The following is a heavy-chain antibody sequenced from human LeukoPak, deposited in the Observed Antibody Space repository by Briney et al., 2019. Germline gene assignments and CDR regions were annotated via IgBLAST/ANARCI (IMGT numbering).Heavy chain of an antibody. Sequence: GASVKVSCKASGYTFTSYGISWVRQAPGQGLEWMGWISAYNGNTNYAQKLQGRVTMTTDTSTSTAYMELRSLRSDDTAVYYCARTCSGGSCYSGYFDYWSQGTLVTVSS. J-gene: IGHJ4*02. V-gene: IGHV1-18*01. CDR3: ARTCSGGSCYSGYFDY. D-gene: IGHD2-15*01. CDR1: GYTFTSYG. CDR2: ISAYNGNT.